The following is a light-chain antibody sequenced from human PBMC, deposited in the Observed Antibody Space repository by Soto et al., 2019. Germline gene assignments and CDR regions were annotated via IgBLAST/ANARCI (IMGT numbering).Light chain of an antibody. J-gene: IGKJ2*01. CDR2: GAS. Sequence: EIVMTQSPATLSVSPGERATLSCRASQSVSSNLAWYQQKPGQAPRLLIYGASTRATGIPAWISGSGSGTEFTLPITSLQSEDFAVYYCQQYNNWPPTFGQGTKLEIK. V-gene: IGKV3D-15*01. CDR1: QSVSSN. CDR3: QQYNNWPPT.